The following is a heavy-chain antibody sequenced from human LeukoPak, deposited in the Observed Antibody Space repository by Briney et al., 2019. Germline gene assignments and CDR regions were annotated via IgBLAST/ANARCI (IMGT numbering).Heavy chain of an antibody. J-gene: IGHJ5*02. CDR3: ARHGGRRYFDPLRGWFDP. D-gene: IGHD3-9*01. V-gene: IGHV3-21*01. CDR2: ISASSSCI. Sequence: GGSLRLSCAASGFTFSSYSMNWVRQAPGKGLEWVSSISASSSCIHYADSVKGRFTISRDNAKNSLYLQMNSLRAEDTAVYYCARHGGRRYFDPLRGWFDPWGQGTLVTVSS. CDR1: GFTFSSYS.